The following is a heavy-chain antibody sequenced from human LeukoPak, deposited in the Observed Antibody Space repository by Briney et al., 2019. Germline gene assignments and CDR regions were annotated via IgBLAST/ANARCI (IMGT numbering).Heavy chain of an antibody. D-gene: IGHD1-14*01. J-gene: IGHJ4*02. Sequence: ASVKVSCKASGYTFTNYYIQWVRQAPGQGLEWMGVINPSSDDTNYAQNFQGRVTMTRDTSTSTVYMELSSLRSEDTAVYYCVRALSHRDYFDYWGQGTLVTVSS. CDR3: VRALSHRDYFDY. CDR2: INPSSDDT. CDR1: GYTFTNYY. V-gene: IGHV1-46*01.